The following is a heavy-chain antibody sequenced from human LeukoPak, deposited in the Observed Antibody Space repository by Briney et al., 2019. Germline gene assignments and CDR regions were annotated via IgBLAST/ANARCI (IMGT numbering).Heavy chain of an antibody. Sequence: QPGGSLRLSCAASGFNFSSYWLHWVRQVPGKGLVWVSGINSHGSSTSYADSVKGRFTISRGNAKNTLHLQMNSLRAEDTAVYYCVRLTGAEFDYWGQGTLVTVSS. V-gene: IGHV3-74*01. CDR1: GFNFSSYW. J-gene: IGHJ4*02. CDR3: VRLTGAEFDY. D-gene: IGHD7-27*01. CDR2: INSHGSST.